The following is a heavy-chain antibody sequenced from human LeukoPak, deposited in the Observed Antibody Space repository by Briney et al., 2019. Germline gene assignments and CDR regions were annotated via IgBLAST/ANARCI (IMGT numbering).Heavy chain of an antibody. CDR3: ARDLFKRRPGYFDY. CDR1: GFTFSSYA. D-gene: IGHD3-10*01. V-gene: IGHV3-30*04. CDR2: ISYDGSNK. J-gene: IGHJ4*02. Sequence: PGRSLRLSCAASGFTFSSYAMHWVRQAPGKGLEWVAVISYDGSNKYYADSVKGRFTISRDNSKNTLYLQINSLRAEDTAVYYCARDLFKRRPGYFDYWGQGTLVTVSS.